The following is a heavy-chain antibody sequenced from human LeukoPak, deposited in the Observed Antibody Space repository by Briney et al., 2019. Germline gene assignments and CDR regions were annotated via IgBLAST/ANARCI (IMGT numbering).Heavy chain of an antibody. D-gene: IGHD4/OR15-4a*01. CDR1: GLTFINFG. CDR2: ISGSGGDT. V-gene: IGHV3-23*01. Sequence: GGSLRLSCAASGLTFINFGMSWVRQAPGKGLEWISSISGSGGDTYYADSVKGRFTISRDNSKNTLYLQMNSLRAEDTAVYYCARRAGAYSHPYDYWGQGTLVTVSS. J-gene: IGHJ4*02. CDR3: ARRAGAYSHPYDY.